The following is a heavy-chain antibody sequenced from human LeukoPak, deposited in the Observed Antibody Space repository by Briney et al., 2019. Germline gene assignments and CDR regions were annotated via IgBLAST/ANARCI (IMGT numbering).Heavy chain of an antibody. Sequence: SSETLSLTCTVSGGSISSGDYYWSWIRQPPGKGLEWIGYIYYSGSTYYNPSLKSRVTISVDTSKNQFSLELSSVTAADTAVYYCASHISSSPLWYFDLWGRGTLVTVSS. D-gene: IGHD6-13*01. V-gene: IGHV4-30-4*01. CDR1: GGSISSGDYY. CDR3: ASHISSSPLWYFDL. CDR2: IYYSGST. J-gene: IGHJ2*01.